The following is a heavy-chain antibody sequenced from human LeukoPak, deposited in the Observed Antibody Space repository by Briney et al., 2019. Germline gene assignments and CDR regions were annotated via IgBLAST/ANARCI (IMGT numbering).Heavy chain of an antibody. J-gene: IGHJ6*03. CDR2: ISSSGST. CDR3: ARLTKDDSGSYRFGKKKRGYMDV. Sequence: SETLSLTCTVSGDSMNNYYWSWIRQPAGKGLEWIGRISSSGSTNYNPSLKSRVTISVDTSKNQFSLKLSSVTAADTAVYYCARLTKDDSGSYRFGKKKRGYMDVWGKGTTVTISS. D-gene: IGHD3-10*01. V-gene: IGHV4-4*07. CDR1: GDSMNNYY.